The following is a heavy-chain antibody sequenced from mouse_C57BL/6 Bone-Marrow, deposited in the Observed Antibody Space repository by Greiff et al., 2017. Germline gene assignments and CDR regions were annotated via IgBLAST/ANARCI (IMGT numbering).Heavy chain of an antibody. V-gene: IGHV1-69*01. CDR3: ATLITTVVANWYFDV. Sequence: QVQLQQPGAELVMPGASVKLSCKASGYTFTSYWMHWVKQRPGQGLEWIGEIDPSDSYTNYNQKFKGKSTLTVDKSSSTAYMQLSSLTSEASAVYYCATLITTVVANWYFDVWGTGTTVTVSS. J-gene: IGHJ1*03. D-gene: IGHD1-1*01. CDR2: IDPSDSYT. CDR1: GYTFTSYW.